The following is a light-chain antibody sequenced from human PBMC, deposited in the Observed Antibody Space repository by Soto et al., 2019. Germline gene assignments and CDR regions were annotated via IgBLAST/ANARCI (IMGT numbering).Light chain of an antibody. J-gene: IGKJ5*01. Sequence: GDRVTITCRASQGISSWLAWYQQKPGKAPKLLIYSASSLQSGVPSRFSGSGSGTDFTLTISSLKPEDFETYYCQQAYTFPITFGQGTRLEIK. CDR2: SAS. CDR1: QGISSW. V-gene: IGKV1-12*01. CDR3: QQAYTFPIT.